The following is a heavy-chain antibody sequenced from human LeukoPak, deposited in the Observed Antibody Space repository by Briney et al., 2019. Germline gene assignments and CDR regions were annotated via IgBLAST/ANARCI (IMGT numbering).Heavy chain of an antibody. CDR2: IYYSGST. J-gene: IGHJ4*02. CDR1: GGSISSHY. V-gene: IGHV4-59*11. Sequence: SETLSLTCTVSGGSISSHYWSWIRQPPGKGLEWIGYIYYSGSTNHNPSLKSRVTISVDTSKNQFSLKLSSVTAADTAVYYCARGGFYFDYWGQGTLVTVSS. CDR3: ARGGFYFDY.